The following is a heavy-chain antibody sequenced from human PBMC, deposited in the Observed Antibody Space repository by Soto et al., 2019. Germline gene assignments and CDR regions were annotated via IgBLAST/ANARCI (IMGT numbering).Heavy chain of an antibody. J-gene: IGHJ4*02. D-gene: IGHD3-22*01. Sequence: PGGSLRLSCAASGFTFSSYSMNWVRQAPGKGLEWVSSISSSSSYIYYADSVKGRFTISRDNAKNSLYLQMNSLRAEDTAVYYCARTPHSPYYDSSGPVDYWGQGTLVTVSS. CDR3: ARTPHSPYYDSSGPVDY. CDR1: GFTFSSYS. V-gene: IGHV3-21*01. CDR2: ISSSSSYI.